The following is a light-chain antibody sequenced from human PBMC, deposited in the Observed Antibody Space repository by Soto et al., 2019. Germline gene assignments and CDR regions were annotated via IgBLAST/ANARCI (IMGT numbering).Light chain of an antibody. CDR2: AAS. Sequence: DIQMTQSPSSLSASVGDRVTMTCRASQTISSYLNWYQQKPGKAPNLLIYAASMLQSGVPSRFSGSGSVTDFTLTINSLQPEDFAIYYCEHTYSTPPTVGQGTKVEIK. CDR3: EHTYSTPPT. V-gene: IGKV1-39*01. CDR1: QTISSY. J-gene: IGKJ1*01.